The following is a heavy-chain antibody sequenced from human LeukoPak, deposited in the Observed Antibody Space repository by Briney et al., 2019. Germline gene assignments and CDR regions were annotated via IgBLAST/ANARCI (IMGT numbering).Heavy chain of an antibody. CDR3: AKRLGDPRAFDY. D-gene: IGHD2-21*02. V-gene: IGHV3-23*01. CDR2: ISATSGII. Sequence: PGGSLRLSCAASGFTFSNYAMSWVRQAPGKGLEWVSGISATSGIINYAPPVKGRFTISRDNSKNTLYLQMNSLGVDDMAVYYCAKRLGDPRAFDYWGQGTLVTVSS. J-gene: IGHJ4*02. CDR1: GFTFSNYA.